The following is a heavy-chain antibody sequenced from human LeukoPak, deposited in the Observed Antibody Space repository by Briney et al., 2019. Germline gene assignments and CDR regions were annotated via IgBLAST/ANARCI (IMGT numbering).Heavy chain of an antibody. CDR1: GLTFSNYA. Sequence: GGSLRLSCGASGLTFSNYAMSWVRQAPGKGLEWVSGINDNGSTRFYAASVKGRFTSSRDNPKNTLYLQMNGLRVEDTAVYYCAKDMQTWPRFPDYWGQGTLVTVSS. D-gene: IGHD5-12*01. V-gene: IGHV3-23*01. CDR3: AKDMQTWPRFPDY. CDR2: INDNGSTR. J-gene: IGHJ4*02.